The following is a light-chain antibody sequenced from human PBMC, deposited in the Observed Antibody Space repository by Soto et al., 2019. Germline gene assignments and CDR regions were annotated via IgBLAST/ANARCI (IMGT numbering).Light chain of an antibody. CDR3: GTWDSSLSAGV. V-gene: IGLV1-51*01. CDR1: SSNIGNTD. Sequence: QSVLTQPPSVSAAPGQKVTISCSGSSSNIGNTDTDVSWYQQFPGTAPKLLIYDNNKRPSGIPDRFSGSKSGTSATLGITGLQTGDEADYYCGTWDSSLSAGVFGGGTKLTAL. CDR2: DNN. J-gene: IGLJ2*01.